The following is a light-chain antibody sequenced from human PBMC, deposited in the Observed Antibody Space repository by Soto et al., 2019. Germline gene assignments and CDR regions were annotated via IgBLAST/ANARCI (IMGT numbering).Light chain of an antibody. CDR3: SSYTSIITLYV. V-gene: IGLV2-14*01. CDR1: SSDVGGYNY. CDR2: EVS. J-gene: IGLJ1*01. Sequence: QSALTQPASVSVSPGQSITISCTGTSSDVGGYNYVSWYQQHPGKAPKLMIYEVSNRPSGVSNRFSGSKSGNTASLTISGLQAEDEADYYCSSYTSIITLYVFGSGTKV.